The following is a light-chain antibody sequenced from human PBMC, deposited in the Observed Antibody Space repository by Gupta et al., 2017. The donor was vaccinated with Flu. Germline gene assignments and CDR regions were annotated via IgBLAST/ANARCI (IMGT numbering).Light chain of an antibody. Sequence: SYVLPQPPSVSVAPGTTARITCGGNKIGSKSVHWYQQKPGKAPVLVVYDDSDRPSGIPVRFSGSNSGNTATLTISRVEAGDEAYYYCQVWDSRSVCGTGTKVTV. CDR3: QVWDSRSV. J-gene: IGLJ1*01. CDR1: KIGSKS. CDR2: DDS. V-gene: IGLV3-21*03.